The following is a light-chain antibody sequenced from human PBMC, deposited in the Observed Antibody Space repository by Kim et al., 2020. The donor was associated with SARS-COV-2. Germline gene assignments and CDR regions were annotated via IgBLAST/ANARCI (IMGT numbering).Light chain of an antibody. Sequence: EVLLTQSPATLSLSPGEGATLSCRASQSVSSYLAWYQHKPGQAPRLLIYDASNRTTGTPARFSGSGSGTDFTLTISSLEPEDFALYYCQQYSHSPLTFGQGTRLEIK. CDR3: QQYSHSPLT. CDR2: DAS. CDR1: QSVSSY. J-gene: IGKJ5*01. V-gene: IGKV3-11*01.